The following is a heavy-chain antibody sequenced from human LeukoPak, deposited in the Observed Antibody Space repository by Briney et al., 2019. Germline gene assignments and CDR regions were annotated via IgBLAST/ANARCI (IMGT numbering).Heavy chain of an antibody. D-gene: IGHD2-2*01. CDR3: ARRRTTGLSGYMDV. J-gene: IGHJ6*03. CDR1: GGSINSYY. Sequence: PSETLSLTCTVSGGSINSYYWSWMRQPPGKGLEWIGHIYSSGSTNYSPSLKSRVTLSADTSKNQFSLRLSSVTAADTAVYYCARRRTTGLSGYMDVWGKGTTVTVSS. CDR2: IYSSGST. V-gene: IGHV4-59*01.